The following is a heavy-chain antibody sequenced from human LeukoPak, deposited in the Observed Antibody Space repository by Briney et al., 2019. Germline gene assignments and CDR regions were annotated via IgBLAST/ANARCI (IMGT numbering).Heavy chain of an antibody. CDR1: GGSISSSSYY. V-gene: IGHV4-39*07. CDR3: ARRRAYYYDSSGYYPFDY. D-gene: IGHD3-22*01. J-gene: IGHJ4*02. CDR2: IYYSGST. Sequence: SETLSLTCTVSGGSISSSSYYWGWIRQPPGKGLEWIGSIYYSGSTYYNPSLKSRVTISVDTSKNQFSLKLSSVTAADTAVYYCARRRAYYYDSSGYYPFDYWGQGTLVTVSS.